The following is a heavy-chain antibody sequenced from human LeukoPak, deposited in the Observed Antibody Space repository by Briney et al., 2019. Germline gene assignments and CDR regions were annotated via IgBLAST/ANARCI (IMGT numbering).Heavy chain of an antibody. CDR2: INIDGSIT. CDR3: ARDIDEFQLPNGPWFDP. D-gene: IGHD2-2*01. V-gene: IGHV3-74*01. Sequence: GGSLRLSRAASGFTFTRYWMHWVRQAPGKGLVWVSRINIDGSITNYADPVKGRFTISRDNAKNTLYLQMNSLRAEDTAVYYCARDIDEFQLPNGPWFDPWGQGTLVTVSS. CDR1: GFTFTRYW. J-gene: IGHJ5*02.